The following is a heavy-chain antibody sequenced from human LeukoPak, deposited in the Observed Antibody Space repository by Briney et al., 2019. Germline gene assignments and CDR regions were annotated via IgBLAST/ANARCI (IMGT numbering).Heavy chain of an antibody. Sequence: GGSLRLSCVASGFSLSTYDMYWVRQAPGKGLEYVSAITSNGGTTYYANSVKGRFTISRDNSKNTLYLQMGSLRAEDMAVYYCAGGYSNSTSCTNDYWGQGTLITVSS. D-gene: IGHD2-2*01. CDR1: GFSLSTYD. J-gene: IGHJ4*02. V-gene: IGHV3-64*01. CDR3: AGGYSNSTSCTNDY. CDR2: ITSNGGTT.